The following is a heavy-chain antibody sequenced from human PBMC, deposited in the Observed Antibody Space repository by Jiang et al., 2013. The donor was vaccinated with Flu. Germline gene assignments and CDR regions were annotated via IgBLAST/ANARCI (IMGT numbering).Heavy chain of an antibody. CDR2: INPNSGGT. D-gene: IGHD1/OR15-1a*01. CDR1: GYTFTGYY. V-gene: IGHV1-2*04. J-gene: IGHJ6*02. Sequence: GAEVKKPGASVKVSCKASGYTFTGYYMHWVRQAPGQGLEWMGWINPNSGGTNYAQKFQGWVTMTRDTSISTAYMELSRLRSDDTAVYYCAIRLGESVLEGNTAFYGMDVWGQGTTVTVSS. CDR3: AIRLGESVLEGNTAFYGMDV.